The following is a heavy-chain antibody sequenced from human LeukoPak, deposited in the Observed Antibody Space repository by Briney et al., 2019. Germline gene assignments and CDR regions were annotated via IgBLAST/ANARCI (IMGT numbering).Heavy chain of an antibody. CDR1: GGTFSSYA. V-gene: IGHV1-69*05. CDR3: ARGFLGYSPWYYYYMDV. CDR2: IIPIFGTA. D-gene: IGHD3-16*01. Sequence: SVKVSCKASGGTFSSYAISWVRQAPGQGLEWMGGIIPIFGTANYAQKFQGRVTITTDESTSTAYMELSSLRSEDTAVYYCARGFLGYSPWYYYYMDVWGKGTTVTVSS. J-gene: IGHJ6*03.